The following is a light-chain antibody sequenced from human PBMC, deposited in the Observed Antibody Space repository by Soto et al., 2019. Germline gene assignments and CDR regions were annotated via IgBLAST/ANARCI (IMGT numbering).Light chain of an antibody. CDR3: QHYNCYSEA. J-gene: IGKJ1*01. Sequence: DIQMTQSPSTLSGSVGDRVTITCRASQTIRSWLAWYQQKPGKAPKLLIYKASTLKSGVPSRVSGSGSGTEFTLTISSLQPDDFASYYGQHYNCYSEAFGQGTKVELK. V-gene: IGKV1-5*03. CDR1: QTIRSW. CDR2: KAS.